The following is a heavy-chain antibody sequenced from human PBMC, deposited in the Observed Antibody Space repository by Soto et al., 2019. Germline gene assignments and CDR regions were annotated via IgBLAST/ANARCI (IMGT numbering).Heavy chain of an antibody. D-gene: IGHD4-17*01. CDR2: MNPNSGNT. CDR1: RYTFTSYD. Sequence: QVQLVQSGAEVKKPGASVKVSCKASRYTFTSYDINWVRQATGQGLEWMGWMNPNSGNTGYAQNFQGRVTMTRNTSISTAYMELSRLRSEDTAVYYCTTGNIGYGGNDHWGQGTLVTVSS. CDR3: TTGNIGYGGNDH. J-gene: IGHJ4*02. V-gene: IGHV1-8*01.